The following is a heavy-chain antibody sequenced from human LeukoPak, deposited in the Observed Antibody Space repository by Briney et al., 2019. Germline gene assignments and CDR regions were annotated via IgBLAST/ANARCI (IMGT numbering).Heavy chain of an antibody. CDR2: ISAYNVNT. J-gene: IGHJ5*02. CDR3: ARAGTYYDFWSGSPRASWFDP. CDR1: GYTFTSYG. D-gene: IGHD3-3*01. Sequence: ASVKVSCKASGYTFTSYGISWVRQAPGQGLEWMGWISAYNVNTNYAQKLQGRVTMTTDTSTSTAYMELRSLRSDDTAVYYCARAGTYYDFWSGSPRASWFDPWGQGTLVTVSS. V-gene: IGHV1-18*01.